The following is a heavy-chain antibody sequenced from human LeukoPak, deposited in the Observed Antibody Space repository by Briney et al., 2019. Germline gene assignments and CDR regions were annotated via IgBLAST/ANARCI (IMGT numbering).Heavy chain of an antibody. CDR3: AKGPVVVVITHYFDY. Sequence: PGGSLRLSCAASGFTFSSYAMSWVRQAPGKGLEWVSAISGSGGSTYYADSVKGRFTISRDNSKNTLYQQMNSLRAEDTAVYYCAKGPVVVVITHYFDYWGQGTLVTVSS. CDR2: ISGSGGST. D-gene: IGHD3-22*01. V-gene: IGHV3-23*01. J-gene: IGHJ4*02. CDR1: GFTFSSYA.